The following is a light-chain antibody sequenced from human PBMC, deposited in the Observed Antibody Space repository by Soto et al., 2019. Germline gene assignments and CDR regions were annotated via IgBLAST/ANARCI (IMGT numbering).Light chain of an antibody. V-gene: IGKV3-11*01. CDR3: QQRSNWPKT. CDR2: NAS. Sequence: EIVLTQSPATLPLSPGERATLSCRASQSISSYLAWYQQKPGQAPRLLIYNASTRATGIPARFSGSGSGTDFTLTISGLEPEDFAVYYCQQRSNWPKTFGQGTKVDIK. J-gene: IGKJ1*01. CDR1: QSISSY.